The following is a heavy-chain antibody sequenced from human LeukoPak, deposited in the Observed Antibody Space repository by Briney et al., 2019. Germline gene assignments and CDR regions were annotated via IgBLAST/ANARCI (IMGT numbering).Heavy chain of an antibody. Sequence: SGPTLVNPTQTLTLTCTFSGFSLSISGMRVSWIRQPPGKALEWLARIDWDDEKFYSTSLKTRPTISKDTSKNQVVLTMTNMDPVDTATYYCARKSGGYYFDYWGQGTLVTVSS. J-gene: IGHJ4*02. CDR3: ARKSGGYYFDY. CDR2: IDWDDEK. V-gene: IGHV2-70*04. CDR1: GFSLSISGMR. D-gene: IGHD2-15*01.